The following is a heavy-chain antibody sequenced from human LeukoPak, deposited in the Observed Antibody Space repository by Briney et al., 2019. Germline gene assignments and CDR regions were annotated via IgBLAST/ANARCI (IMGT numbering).Heavy chain of an antibody. CDR3: ARGWISDSFDY. CDR1: GFTFSSYS. J-gene: IGHJ4*02. D-gene: IGHD5-12*01. CDR2: ISSSGSNI. V-gene: IGHV3-48*04. Sequence: PGGSLRLSCGASGFTFSSYSMNWVRQAPGKGLEWVSYISSSGSNIYYADSVKGRFTISRDNAKNSLYLQMNSLRAEDTAVYYCARGWISDSFDYWGQGTLVTVSS.